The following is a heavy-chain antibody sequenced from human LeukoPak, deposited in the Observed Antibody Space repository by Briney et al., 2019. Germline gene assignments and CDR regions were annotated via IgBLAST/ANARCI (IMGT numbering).Heavy chain of an antibody. CDR2: ISAYNGNT. D-gene: IGHD4-17*01. V-gene: IGHV1-18*01. Sequence: ALVKVSCKASGYTFTSYGISWVRQAPGQGLEWMGWISAYNGNTNYAQKLQGRVTMTTDTSTSTAYMGLRSLRSDDTAVYYCARAKDDYGDYDYWGQGTLVTVSS. CDR1: GYTFTSYG. CDR3: ARAKDDYGDYDY. J-gene: IGHJ4*02.